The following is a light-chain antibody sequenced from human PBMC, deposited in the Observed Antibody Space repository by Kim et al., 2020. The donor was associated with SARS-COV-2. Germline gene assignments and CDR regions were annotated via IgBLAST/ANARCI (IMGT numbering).Light chain of an antibody. CDR2: WAS. J-gene: IGKJ1*01. Sequence: DIVMTQSPDSLAVSLGERATLNCKSSQTVFDSSKNKNYLAWYQQRPGQPPKLLIYWASTRESGVPDRFSGSGSGTDFTLSISSLQAEDVAVYYCQQYSSTPWTFGQRTKVDIK. V-gene: IGKV4-1*01. CDR3: QQYSSTPWT. CDR1: QTVFDSSKNKNY.